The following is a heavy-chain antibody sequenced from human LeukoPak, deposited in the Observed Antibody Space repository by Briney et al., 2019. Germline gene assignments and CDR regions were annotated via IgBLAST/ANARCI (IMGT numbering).Heavy chain of an antibody. CDR2: INGDGRDK. D-gene: IGHD3-9*01. J-gene: IGHJ4*02. CDR1: GFTFSSYW. Sequence: GGSLRLSCAASGFTFSSYWMNWVRQAPGRGLEWVANINGDGRDKYYVGSVRGRFTVSRDNADNALYLQMNSLRGDDTALYYCARGVDSAIDWWGQGTLVTVSS. CDR3: ARGVDSAIDW. V-gene: IGHV3-7*01.